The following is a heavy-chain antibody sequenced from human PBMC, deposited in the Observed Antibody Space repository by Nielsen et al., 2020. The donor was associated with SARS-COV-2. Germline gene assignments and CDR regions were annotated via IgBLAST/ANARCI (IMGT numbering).Heavy chain of an antibody. CDR1: GGTFSSYA. Sequence: SVKVSCKASGGTFSSYAISWVRQAPGQGLEWMGGIIPFFPTTNYAEKFQGRVTITADKSTSTAYMELSSLRSEDTAVYYCARDLTTTVNHYYYYYGMDVWGQGTTVTVSS. CDR3: ARDLTTTVNHYYYYYGMDV. CDR2: IIPFFPTT. J-gene: IGHJ6*02. V-gene: IGHV1-69*06. D-gene: IGHD4-11*01.